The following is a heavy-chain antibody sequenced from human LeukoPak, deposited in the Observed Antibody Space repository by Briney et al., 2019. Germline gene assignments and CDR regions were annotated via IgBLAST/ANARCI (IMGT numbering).Heavy chain of an antibody. Sequence: GGSLRLSCAASGFTFSSYVMSWVRQAPGKGLEWVSAISGSGGSTYYADSVKGRFTISRDNSKNTLYLQMNRLRAEDTAVYYCAKRRYLGVAVAGFDPWGQGTLVTVSS. CDR2: ISGSGGST. V-gene: IGHV3-23*01. CDR3: AKRRYLGVAVAGFDP. CDR1: GFTFSSYV. J-gene: IGHJ5*02. D-gene: IGHD6-19*01.